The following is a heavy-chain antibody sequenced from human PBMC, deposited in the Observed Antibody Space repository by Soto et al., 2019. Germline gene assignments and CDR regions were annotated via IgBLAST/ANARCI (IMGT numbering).Heavy chain of an antibody. J-gene: IGHJ5*02. D-gene: IGHD2-15*01. CDR3: ARGRGCSGGSCYYWFDP. CDR2: MNPNSGNT. V-gene: IGHV1-8*01. CDR1: GYTFTSYD. Sequence: QVQLVQSGAEVKKPGASVKVSCKASGYTFTSYDINWVRQATGQELEWMGWMNPNSGNTGYAQKFQGRVTMTRNTSISTAYMELSSLRSEDTAVYYCARGRGCSGGSCYYWFDPWGQGTLVTVSS.